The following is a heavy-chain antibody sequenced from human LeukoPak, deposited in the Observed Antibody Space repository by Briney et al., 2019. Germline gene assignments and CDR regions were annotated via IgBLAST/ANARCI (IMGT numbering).Heavy chain of an antibody. CDR2: ISSNGGST. V-gene: IGHV3-64*01. J-gene: IGHJ4*02. CDR1: GFTFSSYA. CDR3: ARAAAVPYYFDY. Sequence: GGSLRLSCATSGFTFSSYAMHWVRQAPGKGLEYVSAISSNGGSTYYANSVKGRFTISRDNSKNTLYLQMGSLRAEDMAVYYCARAAAVPYYFDYWGQGTLVTVSS. D-gene: IGHD6-13*01.